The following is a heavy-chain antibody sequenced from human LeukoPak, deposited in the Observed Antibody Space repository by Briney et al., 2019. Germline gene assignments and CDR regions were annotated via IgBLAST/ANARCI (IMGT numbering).Heavy chain of an antibody. CDR3: ARTMGGISGSYYVNDY. CDR1: GFSLSTSGMC. V-gene: IGHV2-70*11. J-gene: IGHJ4*02. D-gene: IGHD1-26*01. Sequence: SGPALVKPTQTLTLTCTFSGFSLSTSGMCVSWIRQPPGKALEWLARIDWDDDKYYSTSLKTRLTTSKDNSKNEVVLTMTNMDPVDTATYYCARTMGGISGSYYVNDYWGQGTLVTVCS. CDR2: IDWDDDK.